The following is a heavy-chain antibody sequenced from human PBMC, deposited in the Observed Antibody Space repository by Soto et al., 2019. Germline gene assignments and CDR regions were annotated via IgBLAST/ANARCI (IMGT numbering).Heavy chain of an antibody. V-gene: IGHV4-59*08. J-gene: IGHJ6*03. CDR1: GGSISSYY. Sequence: SETLSLTCTVSGGSISSYYWSWIRQPPGKGLEWIGYIYYSGSTNYNPSLKSRVTISVDTSKNQFSLKLSSVTAADTAVYYCARFCKDYDILTGYFVAYMDVWGKGTTVTVSS. CDR2: IYYSGST. CDR3: ARFCKDYDILTGYFVAYMDV. D-gene: IGHD3-9*01.